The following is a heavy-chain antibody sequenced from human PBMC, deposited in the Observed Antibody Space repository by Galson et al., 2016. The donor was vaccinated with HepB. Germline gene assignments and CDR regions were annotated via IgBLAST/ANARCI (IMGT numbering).Heavy chain of an antibody. CDR3: AISRKSYCAKSKCHTDYFYYSLDV. V-gene: IGHV3-73*01. J-gene: IGHJ6*02. CDR1: GFTFSGYA. D-gene: IGHD2-8*01. Sequence: SLRLSCATSGFTFSGYAVKWVRQASGKGLEWVGRIRSKANDYATAYTASGNGRFTISRDDSKSTAYLQMNSLKIEDTDVYYCAISRKSYCAKSKCHTDYFYYSLDVWGQGTTVTVSS. CDR2: IRSKANDYAT.